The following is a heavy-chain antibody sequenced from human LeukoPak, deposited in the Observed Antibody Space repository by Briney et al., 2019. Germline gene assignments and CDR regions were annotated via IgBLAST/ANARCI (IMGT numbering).Heavy chain of an antibody. J-gene: IGHJ4*02. CDR3: ARLGIAVAGNFDY. D-gene: IGHD6-19*01. CDR2: INPSDGGT. CDR1: GYTFTTYY. Sequence: ASVKVSCKTSGYTFTTYYIHWVRQAPGQGLEWMGIINPSDGGTSCAQKFQGRVTMARDTSTSTVYMDLSSLRPEDTAVYYCARLGIAVAGNFDYWGQGTLVTVSS. V-gene: IGHV1-46*01.